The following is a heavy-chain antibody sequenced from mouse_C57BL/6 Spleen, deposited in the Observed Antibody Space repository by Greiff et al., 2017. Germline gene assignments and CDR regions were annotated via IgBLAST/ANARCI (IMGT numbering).Heavy chain of an antibody. D-gene: IGHD2-4*01. Sequence: QVQLQQPGAVLVKPGASVKVSCKASGYTFTSYWMHWVKQRPGQGLEWIGRIHPSDSDTNYNQKFKGKATLTVDKSSSTAYMQLSSLTSEDSAVYYCAICVGDYDDYYAMDYWGQGTSGTVSS. CDR2: IHPSDSDT. J-gene: IGHJ4*01. V-gene: IGHV1-74*01. CDR3: AICVGDYDDYYAMDY. CDR1: GYTFTSYW.